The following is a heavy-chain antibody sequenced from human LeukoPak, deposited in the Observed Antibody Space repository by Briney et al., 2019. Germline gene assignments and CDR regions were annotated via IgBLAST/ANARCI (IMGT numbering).Heavy chain of an antibody. J-gene: IGHJ1*01. CDR3: ANQYQLELWYFQH. V-gene: IGHV3-23*01. Sequence: HSGRSLRLSCAASGFTFSSYAMSGVRQAPGKGLEWVSRISGGGISTYCADSVKGRFTISRDNSKHTLYLQMNSLRAEDTAVYYCANQYQLELWYFQHWGQGTLVTVSS. CDR2: ISGGGIST. D-gene: IGHD2-2*01. CDR1: GFTFSSYA.